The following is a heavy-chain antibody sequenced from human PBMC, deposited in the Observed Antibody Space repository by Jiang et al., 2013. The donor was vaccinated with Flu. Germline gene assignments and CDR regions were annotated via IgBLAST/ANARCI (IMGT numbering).Heavy chain of an antibody. CDR1: VGSISSYY. CDR3: ARVGSSTSAYFDY. J-gene: IGHJ4*02. Sequence: KPSETLSLTCTVSVGSISSYYWSWIRQPPGKGLEWIGYIYKSGTTNFNPSLKSRVTMSLDTSKNQFSLKLSSVTAADTAVYYCARVGSSTSAYFDYWGQGTLVTVSS. V-gene: IGHV4-59*01. D-gene: IGHD2-2*01. CDR2: IYKSGTT.